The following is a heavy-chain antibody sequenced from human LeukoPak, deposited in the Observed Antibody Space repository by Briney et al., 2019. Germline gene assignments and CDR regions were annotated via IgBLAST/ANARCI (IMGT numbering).Heavy chain of an antibody. CDR3: AKDLMSYSCGCDY. V-gene: IGHV3-30*02. D-gene: IGHD5-18*01. Sequence: GGSLRLSCAASGFTFSSYGIHWVRQAPGKGLEWVAFIRYDGTNEFYADSVKGRFTISRDNSRNTVFLQLNSLRAEDTAVYYCAKDLMSYSCGCDYWGQGTLVTVSS. J-gene: IGHJ4*02. CDR2: IRYDGTNE. CDR1: GFTFSSYG.